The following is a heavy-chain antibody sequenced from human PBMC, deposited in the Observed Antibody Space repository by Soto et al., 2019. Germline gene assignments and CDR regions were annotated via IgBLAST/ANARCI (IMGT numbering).Heavy chain of an antibody. CDR1: GFTFDSYA. D-gene: IGHD3-3*01. V-gene: IGHV3-23*01. CDR3: AKDTVGGYSFWSGYYSDGLDV. CDR2: ISGSADGT. Sequence: EVKLLESGGGLAQPGGSLRLSCVGSGFTFDSYAISWVRQAPGERLQWIAAISGSADGTDYAQYVRGRFTISRDNAKKTVHLQMDSLRVEDTAVYFCAKDTVGGYSFWSGYYSDGLDVWGQGTLVTVS. J-gene: IGHJ3*01.